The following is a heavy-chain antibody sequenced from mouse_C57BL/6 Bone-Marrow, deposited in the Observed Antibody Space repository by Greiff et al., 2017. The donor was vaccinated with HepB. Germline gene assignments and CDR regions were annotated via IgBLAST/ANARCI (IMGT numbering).Heavy chain of an antibody. Sequence: VKLVESGAELVKPGASVKLSCKASGYNFTSYWMQWVKQRPGQGLEWIGEIDPSDSYTNYNQKFKGKATLTVDTSSSTAYMQLSSLTSEDSAVYYCARESNYGFAYWGQGTLVTVSA. V-gene: IGHV1-50*01. D-gene: IGHD2-5*01. J-gene: IGHJ3*01. CDR1: GYNFTSYW. CDR3: ARESNYGFAY. CDR2: IDPSDSYT.